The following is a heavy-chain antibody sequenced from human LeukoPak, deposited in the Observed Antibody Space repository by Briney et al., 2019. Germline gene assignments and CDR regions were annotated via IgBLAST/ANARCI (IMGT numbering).Heavy chain of an antibody. Sequence: SETLSLTCAVSADSFSSHYWTWIRQSPGTGLEWIGYISYIGSTNYNPSLKSRVTISIDTSKNQFSLKLRSVTAADTAVYYCARLNGGNWGPGILVTVSS. CDR3: ARLNGGN. V-gene: IGHV4-59*08. D-gene: IGHD4-23*01. CDR1: ADSFSSHY. J-gene: IGHJ4*02. CDR2: ISYIGST.